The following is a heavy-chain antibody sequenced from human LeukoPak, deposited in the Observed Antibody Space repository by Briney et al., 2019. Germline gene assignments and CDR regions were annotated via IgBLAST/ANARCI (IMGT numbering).Heavy chain of an antibody. CDR1: GDTFSPYT. D-gene: IGHD2-15*01. Sequence: GSSVKVSCKASGDTFSPYTFSWVRQAPGQGLEWMGRIIPSLDIANYAQKFQGRVTITADKSTSTAYMELSSLRSEDTAIYYRARDHCSGGSCHGGHWGQGTLVTVSS. CDR3: ARDHCSGGSCHGGH. J-gene: IGHJ4*02. V-gene: IGHV1-69*04. CDR2: IIPSLDIA.